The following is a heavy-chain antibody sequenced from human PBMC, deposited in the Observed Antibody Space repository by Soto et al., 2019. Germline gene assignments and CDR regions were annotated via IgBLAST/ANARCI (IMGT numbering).Heavy chain of an antibody. CDR3: ASCRLDGSGTQYFDY. CDR2: IYYSGST. D-gene: IGHD3-10*01. CDR1: GGSISSSSYY. J-gene: IGHJ4*02. V-gene: IGHV4-39*01. Sequence: QLQLQESGPGLVKPSETLSLTCTVSGGSISSSSYYWGWIRQPPGKELEWIGSIYYSGSTYYNPSLKSRVTISVDTSKNQFSLKLSSVTAADTAVYYCASCRLDGSGTQYFDYWGQGTLVTVSS.